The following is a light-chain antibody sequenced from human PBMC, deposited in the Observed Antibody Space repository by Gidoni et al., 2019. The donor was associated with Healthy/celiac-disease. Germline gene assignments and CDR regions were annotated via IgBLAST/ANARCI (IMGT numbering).Light chain of an antibody. CDR2: SNN. Sequence: QSVLTQPPSASGTPGQRVTISCSGSSSNIGSNTVNWYQQLPGTAPKLLIYSNNQRPSGVPDRFPGSKSGTSASLAISGLQAEDVADYYCAAWDDSLNGPGVFGGGTKLTVL. CDR1: SSNIGSNT. CDR3: AAWDDSLNGPGV. V-gene: IGLV1-44*01. J-gene: IGLJ3*02.